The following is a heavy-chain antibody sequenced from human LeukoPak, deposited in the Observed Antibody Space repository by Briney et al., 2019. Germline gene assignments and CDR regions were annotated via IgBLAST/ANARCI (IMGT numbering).Heavy chain of an antibody. CDR2: IDGSRGDS. CDR1: GYIFTSHY. CDR3: AGAPGPGHSSGFFDA. Sequence: ASVKVSCKASGYIFTSHYVHWLRQAPGQGLEWMAIIDGSRGDSRFAQKFQGRFTTTRDTSTSTVYMELRSLRSEDTALYFCAGAPGPGHSSGFFDAWGQGTLVTVSS. V-gene: IGHV1-46*01. J-gene: IGHJ5*02. D-gene: IGHD6-25*01.